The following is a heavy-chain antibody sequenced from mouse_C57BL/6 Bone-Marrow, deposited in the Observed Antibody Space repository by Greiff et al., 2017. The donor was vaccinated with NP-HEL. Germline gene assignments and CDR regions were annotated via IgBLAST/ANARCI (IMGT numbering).Heavy chain of an antibody. CDR3: ARWGYVSYWYFDV. V-gene: IGHV1-52*01. CDR2: IDSSDSET. Sequence: QVQLQQPGAELVRPGSSVKLSCKASGYTFTSYWMHWVKQRPIQGLEWIGNIDSSDSETHYNQKFKDKATLTVDKSSSTAYMQLSSLTSEDSAVYYCARWGYVSYWYFDVWGTGTTVTVSS. D-gene: IGHD2-2*01. CDR1: GYTFTSYW. J-gene: IGHJ1*03.